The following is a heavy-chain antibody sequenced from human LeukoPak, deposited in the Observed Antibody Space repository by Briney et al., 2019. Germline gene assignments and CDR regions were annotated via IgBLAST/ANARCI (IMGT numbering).Heavy chain of an antibody. CDR1: GYTFTGYY. CDR2: IIPIFGTA. D-gene: IGHD6-13*01. CDR3: AREYSSSWYLSDAFDI. J-gene: IGHJ3*02. Sequence: ASVKVSCKASGYTFTGYYMHWVRQAPGQGLEWMGGIIPIFGTANYAQKFQGRVTITADKSTSTAYMELSSLRSEDTAVYYCAREYSSSWYLSDAFDIWGQGTMVTVSS. V-gene: IGHV1-69*06.